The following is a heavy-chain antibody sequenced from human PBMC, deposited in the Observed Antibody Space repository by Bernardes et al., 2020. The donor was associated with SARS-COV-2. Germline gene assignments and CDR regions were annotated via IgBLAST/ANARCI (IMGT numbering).Heavy chain of an antibody. CDR3: ASMPADSAYYYYGMDV. D-gene: IGHD2-2*01. J-gene: IGHJ6*02. V-gene: IGHV3-21*01. CDR1: GFTFRSYS. Sequence: GGSLRLSCAASGFTFRSYSMNWVRQAPGKGMEWVSSISSSSGYIYYADSVKGRFTISRDNAKNSLYLQMNSLRAEDTAVYYCASMPADSAYYYYGMDVWGQGTTVTVSS. CDR2: ISSSSGYI.